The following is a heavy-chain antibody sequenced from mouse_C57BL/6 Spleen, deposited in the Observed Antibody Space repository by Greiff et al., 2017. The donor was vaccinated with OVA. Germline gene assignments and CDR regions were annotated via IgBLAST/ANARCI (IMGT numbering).Heavy chain of an antibody. V-gene: IGHV1-81*01. CDR3: AERVYDYDDAY. CDR2: IYPRSGNT. CDR1: GYTFTSYG. J-gene: IGHJ3*01. Sequence: VQVVESGAELARPGASVKLSCKASGYTFTSYGISWVKQRTGQGLEWIGEIYPRSGNTYYNEKFKGKATLTADKSSSTAYMELRSLTSEDSAVYFCAERVYDYDDAYWGQGTLVTVSA. D-gene: IGHD2-4*01.